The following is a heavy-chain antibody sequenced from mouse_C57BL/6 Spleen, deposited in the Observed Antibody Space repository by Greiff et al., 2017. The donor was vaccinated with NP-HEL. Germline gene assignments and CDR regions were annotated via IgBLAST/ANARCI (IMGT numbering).Heavy chain of an antibody. J-gene: IGHJ1*03. Sequence: EVKLMESGGGLVQPGGSLKLSCAASGFTFSDYYMYWVRQTPEKRLEWVAYISNGGGSTYYPDTVKGRFTISRDNAKNTLYLQMSRLKSEDTAMYYCARPSTGRYFDVWGTGTTVTVSS. CDR1: GFTFSDYY. CDR3: ARPSTGRYFDV. V-gene: IGHV5-12*01. CDR2: ISNGGGST. D-gene: IGHD4-1*02.